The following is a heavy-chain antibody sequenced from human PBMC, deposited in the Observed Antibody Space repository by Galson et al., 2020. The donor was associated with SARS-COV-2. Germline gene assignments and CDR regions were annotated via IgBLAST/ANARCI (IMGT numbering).Heavy chain of an antibody. CDR2: IYYSGST. J-gene: IGHJ4*02. D-gene: IGHD3-9*01. CDR1: GDSISSSSYY. CDR3: ARQILTGYYSFYYFDY. Sequence: SETLSLTCTVSGDSISSSSYYWGWIRQPPGKGLEWIGSIYYSGSTNYNPSLTSRVIISVDTSKNQFSLKLSSVTAADTAVYYCARQILTGYYSFYYFDYWGQGTLVTVSS. V-gene: IGHV4-39*01.